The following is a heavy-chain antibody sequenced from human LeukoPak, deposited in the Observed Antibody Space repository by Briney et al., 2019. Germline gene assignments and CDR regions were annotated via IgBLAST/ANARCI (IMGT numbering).Heavy chain of an antibody. D-gene: IGHD3-22*01. CDR3: ARDQGDYYDSSGPPGRFDP. V-gene: IGHV4-59*01. J-gene: IGHJ5*02. CDR1: GGSISSYY. Sequence: PSETLSLTCTVSGGSISSYYWSWIRQPPGKGLEWIGYIYYSGSTNYNPSLKSRVTISVDTSKNQFSLKLSSVTAADTAVYYCARDQGDYYDSSGPPGRFDPWGQGTLVTVS. CDR2: IYYSGST.